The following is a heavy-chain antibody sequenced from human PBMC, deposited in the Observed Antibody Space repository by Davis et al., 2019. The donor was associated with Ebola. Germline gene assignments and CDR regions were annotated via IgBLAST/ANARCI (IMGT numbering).Heavy chain of an antibody. CDR1: GYTFTSYD. CDR2: IIPIFGTA. CDR3: ARDTSLVLDP. Sequence: SVKVSCKASGYTFTSYDINWVRQATGQGLEWMGGIIPIFGTANYAQKFQGRVTITADESTSTAYMELSSLRSEDTAVYYCARDTSLVLDPWGQGTLVTVSS. V-gene: IGHV1-69*13. J-gene: IGHJ5*02.